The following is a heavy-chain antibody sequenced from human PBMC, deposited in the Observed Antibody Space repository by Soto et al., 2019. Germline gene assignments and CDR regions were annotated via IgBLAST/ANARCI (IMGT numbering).Heavy chain of an antibody. CDR2: IYYSGST. CDR1: GGSISSYY. V-gene: IGHV4-59*08. CDR3: AAQSVYSSSWYRAEYFQH. J-gene: IGHJ1*01. Sequence: PSETLSLTCTVSGGSISSYYWSWIRQPPGKGLEWIGYIYYSGSTNYNPSLKSRVTISVDTSKNQFSLKLSSVTAADTAVYYCAAQSVYSSSWYRAEYFQHWGQGTLVTVSS. D-gene: IGHD6-13*01.